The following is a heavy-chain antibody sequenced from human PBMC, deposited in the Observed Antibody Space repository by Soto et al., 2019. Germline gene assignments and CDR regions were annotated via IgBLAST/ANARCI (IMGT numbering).Heavy chain of an antibody. CDR3: ARDMTYGDQIMAVFDY. Sequence: GASVKVSCKASGYTFTSYYMHWVRQAPGQGLEWMGIINPSGGSTSYAQKFQGRVTMTRNTSTSTAYMELSSVRSEDTAVYYCARDMTYGDQIMAVFDYWGQGTLVTVSS. V-gene: IGHV1-46*01. CDR2: INPSGGST. D-gene: IGHD4-17*01. CDR1: GYTFTSYY. J-gene: IGHJ4*02.